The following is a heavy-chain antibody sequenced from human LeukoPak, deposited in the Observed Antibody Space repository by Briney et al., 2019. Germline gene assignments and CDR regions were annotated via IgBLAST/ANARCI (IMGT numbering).Heavy chain of an antibody. V-gene: IGHV3-23*01. D-gene: IGHD3-10*01. Sequence: GGSLRLSCAASGFTFSSYAMNWVRQAPGKGLEWVSDISGNGGSTYYADSVKGRFIISRDNSRNTLYLQMNSLRDEDTAVYYCAKDSFGEWFGEPNFDCWGQGTLVTVSS. CDR2: ISGNGGST. CDR3: AKDSFGEWFGEPNFDC. CDR1: GFTFSSYA. J-gene: IGHJ4*02.